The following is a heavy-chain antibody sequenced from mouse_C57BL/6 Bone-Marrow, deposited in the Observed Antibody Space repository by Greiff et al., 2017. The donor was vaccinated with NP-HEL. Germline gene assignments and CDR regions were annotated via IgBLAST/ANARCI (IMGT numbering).Heavy chain of an antibody. Sequence: VQLQQSGPELVKPGASVKISCKASGYTFTDYYMNWVKQSHGKSLEWIGDINPNNGGTSYNQKFKGKATLTVDKSSSTAYMELRSLTSEDSAVYYCARGDYYGSRGGWYFDVWGTGTTVTVSS. CDR3: ARGDYYGSRGGWYFDV. V-gene: IGHV1-26*01. CDR2: INPNNGGT. CDR1: GYTFTDYY. D-gene: IGHD1-1*01. J-gene: IGHJ1*03.